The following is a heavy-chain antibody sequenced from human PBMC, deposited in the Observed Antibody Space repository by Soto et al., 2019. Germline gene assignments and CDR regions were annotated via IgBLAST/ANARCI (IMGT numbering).Heavy chain of an antibody. CDR3: ARDMGDGYNSLDY. Sequence: KPSETLSLTCTVSGGSISIGGYYWSCMRQHPGKGLEWIGYIYYSGSTYYNPSLKSRVTISVDTSKNQFSLKLSSVTAADTAVYYCARDMGDGYNSLDYWGQGTLVTVSS. V-gene: IGHV4-31*03. D-gene: IGHD1-1*01. CDR2: IYYSGST. J-gene: IGHJ4*02. CDR1: GGSISIGGYY.